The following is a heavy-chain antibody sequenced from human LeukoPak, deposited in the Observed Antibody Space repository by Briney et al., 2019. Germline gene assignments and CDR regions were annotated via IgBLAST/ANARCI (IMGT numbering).Heavy chain of an antibody. J-gene: IGHJ5*02. D-gene: IGHD3-22*01. CDR2: IKQDGSEK. CDR3: ARETYYYDSSGYSIWFDP. V-gene: IGHV3-7*01. CDR1: GFTFSSYG. Sequence: GGSLRLSCAASGFTFSSYGMSWVRQAPGKGLQWVANIKQDGSEKYYVDSVKGRFTISRDNAKNSLYLQMNSLRAEDTAVYYCARETYYYDSSGYSIWFDPWGQGTLVTVSS.